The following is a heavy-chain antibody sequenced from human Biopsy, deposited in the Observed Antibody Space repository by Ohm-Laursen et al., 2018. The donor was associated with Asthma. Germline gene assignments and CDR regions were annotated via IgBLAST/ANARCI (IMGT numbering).Heavy chain of an antibody. CDR3: ARTTYGHDGFDP. J-gene: IGHJ5*02. Sequence: TLSLTCTVSGGSINIGDYYWSWIRQHPVKGLEWIRHIYYSGSTYYNPSLKSRVSISLDTSKNQFSLSLTSVTAADTAVYYCARTTYGHDGFDPWGQGTLVTVSS. CDR2: IYYSGST. V-gene: IGHV4-31*03. D-gene: IGHD4-17*01. CDR1: GGSINIGDYY.